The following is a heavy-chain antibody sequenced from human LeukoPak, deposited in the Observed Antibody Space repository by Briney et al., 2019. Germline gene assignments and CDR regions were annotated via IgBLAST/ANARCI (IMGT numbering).Heavy chain of an antibody. CDR1: GFTFSSAW. CDR3: TTMRGYDFWSGYYTYYYYGMDV. J-gene: IGHJ6*02. V-gene: IGHV3-15*07. D-gene: IGHD3-3*01. CDR2: IKSKTDGGTT. Sequence: GGSLRLSCAAPGFTFSSAWMNWVRQAPGKGLEWVGRIKSKTDGGTTDYAAPVEGRFTISRDDSKNTLYLQMNSLKTEDTAVYYCTTMRGYDFWSGYYTYYYYGMDVWGQGTTVTVSS.